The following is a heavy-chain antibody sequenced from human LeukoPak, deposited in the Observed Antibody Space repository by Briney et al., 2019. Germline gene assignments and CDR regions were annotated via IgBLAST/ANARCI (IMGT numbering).Heavy chain of an antibody. CDR2: IYHSGST. J-gene: IGHJ3*02. CDR1: AFIFSGHW. CDR3: ARDGYSGYDSVAGLDAGYAFDI. D-gene: IGHD5-12*01. V-gene: IGHV4-4*02. Sequence: PGGSLRLSCEGSAFIFSGHWMNWVRQTPGKGLEWIGEIYHSGSTNYNPSLKSRVTISVDKSKNQFSLKLSSVTAADTAVYYCARDGYSGYDSVAGLDAGYAFDIWGQGTMVTVSS.